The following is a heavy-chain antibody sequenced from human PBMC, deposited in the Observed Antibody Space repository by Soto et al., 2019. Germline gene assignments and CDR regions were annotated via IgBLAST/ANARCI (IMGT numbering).Heavy chain of an antibody. V-gene: IGHV4-59*01. CDR3: ARQMGATLYY. CDR1: DSVISGYY. Sequence: SETQSLTCTVGDSVISGYYWSCIRQPPGKGLEWIGYIYYSGSTNYNPSLKSRVTISVDTSKNQFSLKLSSVTAADTAVYYCARQMGATLYYWGQGTLVTVSS. D-gene: IGHD1-26*01. J-gene: IGHJ4*02. CDR2: IYYSGST.